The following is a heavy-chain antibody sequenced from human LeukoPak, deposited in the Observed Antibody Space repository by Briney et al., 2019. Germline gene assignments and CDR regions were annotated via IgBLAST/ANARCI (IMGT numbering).Heavy chain of an antibody. Sequence: SETLSLTCTVSGGSISSYYWSWIRQPAGKGLEWIGRIYTSGSTNYNPSLKSRVTMSVDTSKNQFSLKLSSVTAADTAVYYCARDRGYQLLYQYYYYYMDVWGKGTTVTVSS. CDR2: IYTSGST. V-gene: IGHV4-4*07. CDR1: GGSISSYY. J-gene: IGHJ6*03. CDR3: ARDRGYQLLYQYYYYYMDV. D-gene: IGHD2-2*02.